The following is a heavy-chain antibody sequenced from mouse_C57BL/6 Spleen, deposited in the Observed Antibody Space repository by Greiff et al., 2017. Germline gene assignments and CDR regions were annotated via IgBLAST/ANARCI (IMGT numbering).Heavy chain of an antibody. CDR1: GYTFTSYW. Sequence: QVQLQQPGAELVKPGASVKMSCKASGYTFTSYWITWVKQRPGQGLEWIGDIYPGSGSTNYNEKFKSKATLTVDTSSSTAYMQLSSLTSEDSAVYYCANYYGNYRYAMDYWGQGTSVTVSS. J-gene: IGHJ4*01. D-gene: IGHD2-1*01. CDR2: IYPGSGST. CDR3: ANYYGNYRYAMDY. V-gene: IGHV1-55*01.